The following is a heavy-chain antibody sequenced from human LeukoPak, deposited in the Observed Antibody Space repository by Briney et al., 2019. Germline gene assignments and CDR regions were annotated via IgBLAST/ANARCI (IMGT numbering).Heavy chain of an antibody. D-gene: IGHD5-12*01. Sequence: GGSLRLSCAASGFTFSNHAMSWVRQAPGKGLEWVSAISGSGGSTYYADSVKGRFTISRDNSKNTLYLQMNSLRAEDTAVYYCARKVVATTYNWFDPWGQGTLVTVSS. J-gene: IGHJ5*02. V-gene: IGHV3-23*01. CDR2: ISGSGGST. CDR3: ARKVVATTYNWFDP. CDR1: GFTFSNHA.